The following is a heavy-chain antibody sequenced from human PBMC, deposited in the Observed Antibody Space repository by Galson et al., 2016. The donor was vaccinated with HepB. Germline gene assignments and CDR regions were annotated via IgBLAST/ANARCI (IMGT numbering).Heavy chain of an antibody. CDR3: AKPHIAVAGHGGLAFKM. D-gene: IGHD6-19*01. CDR2: ITGSGGST. Sequence: SLRLPCAASGFTFSSYGMSWVRQAPGKGLEGVSGITGSGGSTYYADSVKGRFTISRDHSKNTLYLQMNSLRAEDTSVYYCAKPHIAVAGHGGLAFKMWGQGTMVTVSS. V-gene: IGHV3-23*01. J-gene: IGHJ3*02. CDR1: GFTFSSYG.